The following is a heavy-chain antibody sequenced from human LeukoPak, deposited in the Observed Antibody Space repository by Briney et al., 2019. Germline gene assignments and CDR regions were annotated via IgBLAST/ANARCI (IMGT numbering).Heavy chain of an antibody. D-gene: IGHD3-10*01. CDR3: VRDLGPGDY. Sequence: GGSLRLSCAASGFSFSSYWMHWVRQAPGKGLVWVSRINYDGSITTYADSVRGRFTISRDNAKSTLYLQMHSLSVEDTAVYFCVRDLGPGDYWGQGTLVTVSS. CDR2: INYDGSIT. J-gene: IGHJ4*02. V-gene: IGHV3-74*01. CDR1: GFSFSSYW.